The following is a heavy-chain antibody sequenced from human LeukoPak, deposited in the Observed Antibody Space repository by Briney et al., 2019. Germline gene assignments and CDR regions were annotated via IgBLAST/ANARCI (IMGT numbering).Heavy chain of an antibody. Sequence: GGSLRRSCAGSGFTFSSYAMSWVRQAPGKGLEWVSGISGSGSSTHYADSVKGRFTISRDNSKSTLYLQMSSLRDEDTAVYYCSNYRSWGQGTLVTVSS. D-gene: IGHD1-14*01. CDR2: ISGSGSST. J-gene: IGHJ4*02. CDR3: SNYRS. CDR1: GFTFSSYA. V-gene: IGHV3-23*01.